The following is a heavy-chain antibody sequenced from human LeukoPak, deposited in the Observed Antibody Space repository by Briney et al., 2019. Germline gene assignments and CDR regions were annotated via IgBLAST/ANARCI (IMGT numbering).Heavy chain of an antibody. V-gene: IGHV4-59*08. CDR1: GGSISSYY. CDR3: ARPGVGSGRYGAFDI. J-gene: IGHJ3*02. D-gene: IGHD5-18*01. Sequence: SETLSLTCTVSGGSISSYYWSWIRQPPGKGLEWIGYIYYSGSTNYNPSLKSRVTIPVDTSKNQFSLKLSSVTAADTAVYYCARPGVGSGRYGAFDIWGQGTMVTVSS. CDR2: IYYSGST.